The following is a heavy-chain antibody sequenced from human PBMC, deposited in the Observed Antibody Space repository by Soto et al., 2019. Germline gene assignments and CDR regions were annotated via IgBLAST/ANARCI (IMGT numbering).Heavy chain of an antibody. CDR3: AKGKGSGEWLLILDY. V-gene: IGHV3-23*01. J-gene: IGHJ4*02. D-gene: IGHD3-3*01. Sequence: EVQLLESGGGLVQPGGSLRLSCAASGFTFSSYAMSWVRQAPGKGLEWVSAISGSGGSTYYADSVKGRFTISRDNSKNTLDLQMNSLRAEDTAVYYCAKGKGSGEWLLILDYWGQGTLVTVSS. CDR1: GFTFSSYA. CDR2: ISGSGGST.